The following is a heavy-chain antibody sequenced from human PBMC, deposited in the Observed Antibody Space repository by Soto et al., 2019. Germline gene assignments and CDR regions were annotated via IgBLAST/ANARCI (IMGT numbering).Heavy chain of an antibody. D-gene: IGHD6-19*01. CDR2: INHSGST. V-gene: IGHV4-34*01. Sequence: PSETLSLTCAVYGGSFSGYYWSWIRQPPGKGLEWIGEINHSGSTNYNPSLKSRVTISVDTSKNQFSLKLSSVTAADTAVYYCARTPWGSGTRTNDYWGQGTLVTVSS. CDR1: GGSFSGYY. CDR3: ARTPWGSGTRTNDY. J-gene: IGHJ4*02.